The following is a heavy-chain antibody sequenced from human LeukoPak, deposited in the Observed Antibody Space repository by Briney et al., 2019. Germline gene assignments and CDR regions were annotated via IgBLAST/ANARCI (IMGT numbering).Heavy chain of an antibody. CDR1: GGSISSYY. V-gene: IGHV4-59*01. J-gene: IGHJ4*02. CDR2: IYYSGST. D-gene: IGHD3-10*01. CDR3: ARVGYYGSGRLIDY. Sequence: LSETLSLTCTVSGGSISSYYWSWIRQPPGKGLEWIGYIYYSGSTNYNPSLKSRVTISVDTSKNQFSLKLSSVTAADTAVYYCARVGYYGSGRLIDYWGQGTLVTVSS.